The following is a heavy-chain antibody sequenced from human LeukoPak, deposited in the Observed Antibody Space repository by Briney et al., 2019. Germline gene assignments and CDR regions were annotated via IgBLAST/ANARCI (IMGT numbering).Heavy chain of an antibody. CDR2: LSPDGGTT. Sequence: GGSLRLSCAASGFTFSSYWMHWVRQAPGKGLVWVSRLSPDGGTTDYSDSVRGRLTISRDNARDTLYLQMNSLRADDTAVYYCATAGQWRFDSWGLGTLVSVSS. D-gene: IGHD6-19*01. J-gene: IGHJ4*02. CDR3: ATAGQWRFDS. V-gene: IGHV3-74*01. CDR1: GFTFSSYW.